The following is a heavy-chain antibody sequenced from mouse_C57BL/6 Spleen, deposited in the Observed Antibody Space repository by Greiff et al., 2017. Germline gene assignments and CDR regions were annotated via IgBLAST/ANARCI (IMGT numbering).Heavy chain of an antibody. Sequence: VQLQQPGAELVRPGSSVKLSCKASGYTFTSYWMDWVKQRPGQGLEWIGNIYPSDSETHYNQKFKDKATLTVDKSSSTAYMQLSSLTSEDSAVYDGARTANYDGSRAFDVWGTGTTVTVAS. CDR1: GYTFTSYW. CDR3: ARTANYDGSRAFDV. V-gene: IGHV1-61*01. D-gene: IGHD1-1*01. J-gene: IGHJ1*03. CDR2: IYPSDSET.